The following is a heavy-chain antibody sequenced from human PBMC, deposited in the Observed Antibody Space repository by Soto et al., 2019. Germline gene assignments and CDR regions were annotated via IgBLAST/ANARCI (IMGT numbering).Heavy chain of an antibody. D-gene: IGHD3-16*01. J-gene: IGHJ4*02. V-gene: IGHV1-18*01. Sequence: QVQLVQSGAEVKKPGASVKVSCKASGYTFASYGISWLRQAPGQGLEWLGWVSTYSPKTVYAQKFQGRVTMTTDTSTTTAYMELTSLTSNETAVYYFARDWSGDMNIISDFWGPGTLVTVSS. CDR1: GYTFASYG. CDR3: ARDWSGDMNIISDF. CDR2: VSTYSPKT.